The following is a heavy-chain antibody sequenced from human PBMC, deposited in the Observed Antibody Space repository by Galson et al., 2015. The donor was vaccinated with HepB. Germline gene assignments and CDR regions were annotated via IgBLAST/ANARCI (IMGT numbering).Heavy chain of an antibody. Sequence: SVKVSCKASGYTFIRYGISWVRQAPGQGLEWMGWISAYNGKTIYAQKFQGRVTMTTDTSTSTAYMELGSLRPDDTAVYYCARSIYYDSSGYYNGFDHWGQGNLVTVSS. CDR2: ISAYNGKT. CDR3: ARSIYYDSSGYYNGFDH. J-gene: IGHJ4*02. D-gene: IGHD3-22*01. CDR1: GYTFIRYG. V-gene: IGHV1-18*01.